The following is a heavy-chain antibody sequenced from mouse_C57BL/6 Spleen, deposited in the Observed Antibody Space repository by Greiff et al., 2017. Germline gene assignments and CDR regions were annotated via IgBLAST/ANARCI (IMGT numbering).Heavy chain of an antibody. J-gene: IGHJ4*01. CDR3: ARGNRVYAMDY. Sequence: QVQLQQSGPGLVAPSQSLSITCTVSGFSLTSYGVDWVRQSPGKGLEWLGVIWGVGSTNYNSALKSRLSISKDNSKSQVFLKMNSLQTDDTAMYYCARGNRVYAMDYWGQGTSVTVSS. CDR2: IWGVGST. D-gene: IGHD2-1*01. V-gene: IGHV2-6*01. CDR1: GFSLTSYG.